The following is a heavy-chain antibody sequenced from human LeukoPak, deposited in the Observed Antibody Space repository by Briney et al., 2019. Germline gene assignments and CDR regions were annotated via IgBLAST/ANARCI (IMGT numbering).Heavy chain of an antibody. CDR3: ARVGSCRVPAAFDCGGAFDI. CDR2: ISSSGSTI. D-gene: IGHD2-2*01. J-gene: IGHJ3*02. V-gene: IGHV3-48*03. CDR1: GFTFSSYE. Sequence: GGSLRLSCAASGFTFSSYEMNWVRQAPGKGLEWVSYISSSGSTIYYADSVKGRFTISRDNAKNSLYLQMNSLRAEDTAVYYCARVGSCRVPAAFDCGGAFDIWGQGTMVTVSS.